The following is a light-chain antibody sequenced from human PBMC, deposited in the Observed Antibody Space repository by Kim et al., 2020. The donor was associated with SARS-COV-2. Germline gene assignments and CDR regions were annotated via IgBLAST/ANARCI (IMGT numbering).Light chain of an antibody. J-gene: IGKJ1*01. CDR2: GAS. CDR1: QSVSSN. CDR3: QQYNNWPQT. V-gene: IGKV3-15*01. Sequence: EIVMTQSPATLSVSPGERVTLSCRASQSVSSNLAWYQQKPGQAPRLLIYGASTRATGIPARFSGSGSGTAFTLTISSLQSEDFAVYYWQQYNNWPQTFGQGTKVDIK.